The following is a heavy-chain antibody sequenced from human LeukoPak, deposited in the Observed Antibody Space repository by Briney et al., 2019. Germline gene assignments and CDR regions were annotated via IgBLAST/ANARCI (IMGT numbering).Heavy chain of an antibody. J-gene: IGHJ4*02. Sequence: ASVKVSCKASGYPFTTYGISWVRQAPGQGLEWMGWISAYNGNTNYAQKLQGRVTMTTDTSTSTAYMELRSLRSDDTAVYYCARDLAGYSYGTQDYWGQGTLVTVSS. CDR3: ARDLAGYSYGTQDY. CDR1: GYPFTTYG. CDR2: ISAYNGNT. D-gene: IGHD5-18*01. V-gene: IGHV1-18*01.